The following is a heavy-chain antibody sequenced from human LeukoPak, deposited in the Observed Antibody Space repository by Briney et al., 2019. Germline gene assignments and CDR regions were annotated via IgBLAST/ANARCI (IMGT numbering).Heavy chain of an antibody. Sequence: PGGSLRLSCAASGFTFSSSGMSWVRQAPGKGLEWVSSISASGGSTYYADSVKGRFTISRDNAKNTLYRQMNSLRAEDTALYYCAKRAPYYFDYWGQGTLVTVSS. CDR3: AKRAPYYFDY. CDR2: ISASGGST. J-gene: IGHJ4*02. CDR1: GFTFSSSG. V-gene: IGHV3-23*01.